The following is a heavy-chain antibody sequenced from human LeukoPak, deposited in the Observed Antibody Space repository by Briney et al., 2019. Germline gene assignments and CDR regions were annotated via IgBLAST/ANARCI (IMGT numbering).Heavy chain of an antibody. CDR1: GYTFTGYY. Sequence: GASVKVSCKASGYTFTGYYMHWVRQAPGQGLEWMGWINPNSGGTNYAQKFQGRVTMTRDTSISTAYMELSSLRSEDTAVYYCARVIGASSIAAHFNRYYYYYMDVWGKGTTVTVSS. D-gene: IGHD6-6*01. CDR3: ARVIGASSIAAHFNRYYYYYMDV. CDR2: INPNSGGT. V-gene: IGHV1-2*02. J-gene: IGHJ6*03.